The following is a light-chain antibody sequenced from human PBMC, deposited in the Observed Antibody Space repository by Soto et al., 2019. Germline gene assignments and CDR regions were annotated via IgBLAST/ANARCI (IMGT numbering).Light chain of an antibody. CDR2: SNN. CDR1: SSHIGSNT. J-gene: IGLJ1*01. CDR3: AAWDDSLNGRYV. V-gene: IGLV1-44*01. Sequence: QSVLTQPPSASGTPGQRVIISCSGSSSHIGSNTVNWYQQLPGTAPKLLIYSNNQRPSGVPDRFSGSKSGTSASLAISGLQSEDEADYYRAAWDDSLNGRYVFGTGTKVTVL.